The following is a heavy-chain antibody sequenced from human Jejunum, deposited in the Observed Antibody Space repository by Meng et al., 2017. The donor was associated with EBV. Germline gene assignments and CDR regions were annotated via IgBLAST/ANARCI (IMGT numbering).Heavy chain of an antibody. CDR1: GDTLFNCGHY. CDR2: IFYTGNT. Sequence: VHLQESGPGPLKPSQSLSLTCAVSGDTLFNCGHYWTWIRQPPGKGLEWIGYIFYTGNTYYNPSLKSRVTISLDISKNQFSLNLTSVTAADTAVYYCARDTNGDYGWVDPWGQGTLVTVSS. D-gene: IGHD4-17*01. CDR3: ARDTNGDYGWVDP. V-gene: IGHV4-30-4*01. J-gene: IGHJ5*02.